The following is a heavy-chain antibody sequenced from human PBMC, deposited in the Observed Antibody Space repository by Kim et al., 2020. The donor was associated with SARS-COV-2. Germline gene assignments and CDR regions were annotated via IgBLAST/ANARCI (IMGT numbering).Heavy chain of an antibody. CDR2: ISGSGGTT. D-gene: IGHD6-13*01. Sequence: GGSLRLSCAASGFTFSTYAMNWVRQAPGKGLQWVSTISGSGGTTYYADSVKGRFTISRDNSKSTLYLQMNSLRAEDTAIYYCAKPPPEYDNCWYTSHFD. CDR1: GFTFSTYA. V-gene: IGHV3-23*01. CDR3: AKPPPEYDNCWYTSHFD. J-gene: IGHJ4*01.